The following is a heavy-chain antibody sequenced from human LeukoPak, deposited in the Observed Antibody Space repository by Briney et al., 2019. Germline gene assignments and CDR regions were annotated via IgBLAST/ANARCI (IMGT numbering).Heavy chain of an antibody. Sequence: ASVKVSCKVSGYTLTELSIHWVPQAPGKGLEWMGGFDPSDGVTIYAQKFQGRVTMTEDKSTETAYMKLSSLRSADTALYYCATESRVRGPRFFDYWGQGTLVIVSS. D-gene: IGHD3-10*01. CDR3: ATESRVRGPRFFDY. V-gene: IGHV1-24*01. CDR1: GYTLTELS. CDR2: FDPSDGVT. J-gene: IGHJ4*02.